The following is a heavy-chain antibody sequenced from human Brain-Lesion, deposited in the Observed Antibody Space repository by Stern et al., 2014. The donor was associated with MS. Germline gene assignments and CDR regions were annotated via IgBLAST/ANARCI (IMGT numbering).Heavy chain of an antibody. V-gene: IGHV4-39*02. J-gene: IGHJ5*02. CDR3: AGEEDIRYCSGGSCTGNWFDP. CDR2: IYYSGNT. Sequence: QMQLQESGPGLVKPSETLSLTCTVAGGSVSSTSYAWAWIRQPPGKGLEWIGTIYYSGNTYYSPSLKIRLTISLAPSKNHFSLQLRSVTAADTAVYYCAGEEDIRYCSGGSCTGNWFDPWGQGTLVTVSS. D-gene: IGHD2-15*01. CDR1: GGSVSSTSYA.